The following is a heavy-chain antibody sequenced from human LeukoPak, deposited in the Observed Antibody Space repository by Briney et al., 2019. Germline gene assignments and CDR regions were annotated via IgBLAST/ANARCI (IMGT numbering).Heavy chain of an antibody. V-gene: IGHV4-59*01. J-gene: IGHJ4*02. CDR3: ARAPVRGYSYGYY. CDR1: GGSISSYY. CDR2: IYYSGST. Sequence: SETLSLTCTVSGGSISSYYWSWIRQPPGKGLEWIGYIYYSGSTNYNPSLKSRVTISVDTSKNQFSLKLSSVTAADTAVYYCARAPVRGYSYGYYWGQGTLVTVSS. D-gene: IGHD5-18*01.